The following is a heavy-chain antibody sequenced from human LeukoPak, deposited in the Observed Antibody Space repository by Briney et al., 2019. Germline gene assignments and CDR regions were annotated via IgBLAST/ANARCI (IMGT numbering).Heavy chain of an antibody. D-gene: IGHD3-16*01. Sequence: PSETLSLTCTVSGGSISSYYWSWIRHPPGKGLEWIGYIYYSGSTNYNPSLKSRVTISVDTSKNQFSLKLSSVTAADTAVYYCARDPLGYNWFDPWGQGTLVTVSS. V-gene: IGHV4-59*01. CDR2: IYYSGST. CDR3: ARDPLGYNWFDP. CDR1: GGSISSYY. J-gene: IGHJ5*02.